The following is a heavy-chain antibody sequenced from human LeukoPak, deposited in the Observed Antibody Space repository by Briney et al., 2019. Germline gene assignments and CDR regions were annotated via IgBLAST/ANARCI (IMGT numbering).Heavy chain of an antibody. CDR3: ARPASTPPAYFDY. CDR1: GYSFTSYW. D-gene: IGHD5/OR15-5a*01. J-gene: IGHJ4*02. V-gene: IGHV5-51*01. CDR2: IYPVDSDT. Sequence: GESLKISCKGSGYSFTSYWIGWVRQMPGKGLEWMGIIYPVDSDTRSTPSFQGQVTISADKSISPANLQWSSLKASDTAMYYCARPASTPPAYFDYWGQGTMVTVPS.